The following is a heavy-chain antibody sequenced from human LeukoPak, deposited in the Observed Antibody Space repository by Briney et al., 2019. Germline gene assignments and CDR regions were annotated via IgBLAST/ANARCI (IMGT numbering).Heavy chain of an antibody. J-gene: IGHJ4*02. V-gene: IGHV3-74*03. CDR1: GFTFSSHW. D-gene: IGHD3-16*01. Sequence: GGSLRPSCVASGFTFSSHWMHWVRQAPGKGLVWVSRLSNDETYIEYADSVKGRFTISRDNAKNMLYLQMNSLRVDDTAVYYCVRGSYGWAGTDYWGQGTLVTVSS. CDR2: LSNDETYI. CDR3: VRGSYGWAGTDY.